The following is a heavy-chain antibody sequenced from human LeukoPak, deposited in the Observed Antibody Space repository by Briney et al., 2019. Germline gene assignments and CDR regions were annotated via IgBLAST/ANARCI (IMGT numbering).Heavy chain of an antibody. CDR1: GFTLIICS. D-gene: IGHD6-13*01. CDR2: ISRSSGYV. J-gene: IGHJ4*02. Sequence: GGPLRLPCAPSGFTLIICSMNGVPQAPGKGLEWFPSISRSSGYVFYADSMKGRFTVSRDNSKNSLYLQMNTLRAEDTAVYYCARFPEGSSTWSIDFWGQGTLVTVSS. V-gene: IGHV3-21*01. CDR3: ARFPEGSSTWSIDF.